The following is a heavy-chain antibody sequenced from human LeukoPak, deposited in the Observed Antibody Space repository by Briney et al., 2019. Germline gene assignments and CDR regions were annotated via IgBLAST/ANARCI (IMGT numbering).Heavy chain of an antibody. CDR3: ARVTGIPRRYCTNGVCHFDY. V-gene: IGHV1-2*02. CDR1: GYTFTGYY. D-gene: IGHD2-8*01. J-gene: IGHJ4*02. CDR2: INPNSGGT. Sequence: ASVKVSCKASGYTFTGYYMHWVRQAPGQGLEWMGWINPNSGGTNYAQKLQGRVTMTRDTSISTAYMELSRLRSDDTAVYYCARVTGIPRRYCTNGVCHFDYWGQGTLVTVSS.